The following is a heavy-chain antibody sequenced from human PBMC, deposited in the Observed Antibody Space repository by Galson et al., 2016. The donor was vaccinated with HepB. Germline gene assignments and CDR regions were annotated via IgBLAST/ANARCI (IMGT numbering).Heavy chain of an antibody. CDR2: IHAGNADT. J-gene: IGHJ4*02. D-gene: IGHD3-10*01. V-gene: IGHV1-3*01. Sequence: SVKVSCKASGYTFSDHSIQWVRQAPGQRLQWMAWIHAGNADTKFSQNFQGRVTITRDTSATTAYMELSSLRSEDTAVYYCARSRGYSPFDNWGQGTLSPSPQ. CDR1: GYTFSDHS. CDR3: ARSRGYSPFDN.